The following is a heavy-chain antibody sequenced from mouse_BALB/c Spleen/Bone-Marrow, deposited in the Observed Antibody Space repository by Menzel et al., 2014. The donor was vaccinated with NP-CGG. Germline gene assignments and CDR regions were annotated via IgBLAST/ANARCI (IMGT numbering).Heavy chain of an antibody. CDR2: VWAGGST. V-gene: IGHV2-9*02. Sequence: VKLMESGPGLVAPSQSLSITCTVSGFSLTSYGVHWVRQPPGKGLEWLGVVWAGGSTNYNSALMSRLSTSKDNSESQVFLKMNSLQTDDTAIYYCARDRGYYKDVGDYWGQGTTLTVSS. D-gene: IGHD2-3*01. J-gene: IGHJ2*01. CDR3: ARDRGYYKDVGDY. CDR1: GFSLTSYG.